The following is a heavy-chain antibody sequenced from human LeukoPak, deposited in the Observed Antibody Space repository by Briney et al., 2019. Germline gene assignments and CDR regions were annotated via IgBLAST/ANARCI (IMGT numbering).Heavy chain of an antibody. CDR1: GYTFTGYY. CDR3: ASNSGSYPGLYYYYYMDV. V-gene: IGHV1-2*02. Sequence: ASVKVSCKASGYTFTGYYMHWVRQAPGQGLEWMVWINPNSGGTNYAQKFQGRVTMTRDTSISTAYMGLSRLRSDDTAAYYCASNSGSYPGLYYYYYMDVWGKGTTVTVSS. D-gene: IGHD1-26*01. CDR2: INPNSGGT. J-gene: IGHJ6*03.